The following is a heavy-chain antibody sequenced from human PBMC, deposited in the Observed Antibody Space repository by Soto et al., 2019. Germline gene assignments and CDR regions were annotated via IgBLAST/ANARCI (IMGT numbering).Heavy chain of an antibody. D-gene: IGHD4-17*01. Sequence: ASVKVSCTASGYTFTSYYMHWVRQAPGQGLEWMGIINPSGGSTSYAQKFQGRVTMTRDTSTSTVYMELSSLRSEDTAVYYCARDGPTVTTIAHWGQGTLVTVSS. V-gene: IGHV1-46*03. J-gene: IGHJ4*02. CDR3: ARDGPTVTTIAH. CDR2: INPSGGST. CDR1: GYTFTSYY.